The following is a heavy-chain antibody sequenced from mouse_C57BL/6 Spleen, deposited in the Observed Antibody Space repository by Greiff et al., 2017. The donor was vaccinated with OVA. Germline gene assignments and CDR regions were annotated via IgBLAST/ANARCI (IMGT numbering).Heavy chain of an antibody. V-gene: IGHV7-3*01. D-gene: IGHD4-1*01. CDR2: IRNKANGYTT. J-gene: IGHJ3*01. CDR1: GFTFTDYY. Sequence: EVQLVESGGGLVQPGGSLSLSCAASGFTFTDYYMSWVRQPPGKALEWLGFIRNKANGYTTEYSASVKGRFTISRDNSQSILYLQMNDLRAEDSATYYCASHWDSFFFAYWGQGTLVTVSA. CDR3: ASHWDSFFFAY.